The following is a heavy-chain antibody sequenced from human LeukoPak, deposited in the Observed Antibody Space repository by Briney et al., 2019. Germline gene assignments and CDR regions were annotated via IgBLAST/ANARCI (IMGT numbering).Heavy chain of an antibody. Sequence: GGSLRLSCVLSGFSLTTYGMLWVRQAPGKGLEWVAFIRPNGINTYYEDSVEGRFTISRDNSKGTLYLQMNSLRTEDTAVYYCAKDRPIEGGFDPWGQGSLVTVSS. CDR3: AKDRPIEGGFDP. D-gene: IGHD3-16*01. J-gene: IGHJ5*02. V-gene: IGHV3-30*02. CDR1: GFSLTTYG. CDR2: IRPNGINT.